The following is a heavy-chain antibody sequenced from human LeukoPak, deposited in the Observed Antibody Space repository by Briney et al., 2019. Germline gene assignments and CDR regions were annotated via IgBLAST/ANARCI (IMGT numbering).Heavy chain of an antibody. CDR1: GGSISSYY. Sequence: SSETLSLTCTVSGGSISSYYWSWIRQPPGKGLEWIGYIYYSGSTNYNPSLKSRVTISVDTSKNQFSLKLSSVTAADTAVYYCASTLGELSFTYYWGQGTLVTVSS. J-gene: IGHJ4*02. V-gene: IGHV4-59*08. D-gene: IGHD3-16*02. CDR3: ASTLGELSFTYY. CDR2: IYYSGST.